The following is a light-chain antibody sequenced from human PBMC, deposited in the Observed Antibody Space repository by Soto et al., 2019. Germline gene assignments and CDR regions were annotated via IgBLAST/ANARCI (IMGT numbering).Light chain of an antibody. CDR1: QSISTW. J-gene: IGKJ4*01. V-gene: IGKV1-12*01. CDR3: QQANSLPLT. CDR2: EAS. Sequence: DIQMTQSPSSVSASVGDRVTITCRASQSISTWLAWYQQKPGKAPKLLITEASSSQSGVPSRFSGSGSGTDFTLTINTLQPEDFATYYCQQANSLPLTFGGGTKVQIK.